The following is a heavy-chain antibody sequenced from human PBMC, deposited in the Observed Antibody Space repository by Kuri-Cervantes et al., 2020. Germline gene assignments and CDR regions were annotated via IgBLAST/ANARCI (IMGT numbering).Heavy chain of an antibody. J-gene: IGHJ4*01. Sequence: SETLSLTCSVSGGSVSSTNYYWSLIRQPPGKGLEWIGFIYHNGRTNYNPSLNSRITISVDTSKNQFSLMLTSVTAADTAVYYCAALVDYWGHGTLVTVSS. V-gene: IGHV4-61*01. CDR1: GGSVSSTNYY. CDR2: IYHNGRT. CDR3: AALVDY. D-gene: IGHD1-26*01.